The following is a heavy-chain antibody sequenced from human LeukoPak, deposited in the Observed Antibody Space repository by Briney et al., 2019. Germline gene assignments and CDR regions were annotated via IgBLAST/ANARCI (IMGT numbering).Heavy chain of an antibody. CDR1: GGSISSSSYY. CDR2: IYYSGST. J-gene: IGHJ4*02. D-gene: IGHD6-13*01. V-gene: IGHV4-39*07. CDR3: ARGGIYQRGQLDYFDY. Sequence: AETLSLTCTVSGGSISSSSYYWGWIRQPPGKGLEWIGSIYYSGSTYYNPSLKSRVTISVDTSKNQFSLKLSSVTAADTAVYYCARGGIYQRGQLDYFDYWGQGTLVTVSS.